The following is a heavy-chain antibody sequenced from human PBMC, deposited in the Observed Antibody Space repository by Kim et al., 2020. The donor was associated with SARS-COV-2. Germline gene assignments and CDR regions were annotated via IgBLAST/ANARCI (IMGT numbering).Heavy chain of an antibody. J-gene: IGHJ5*02. CDR3: ARSGQLDWFDP. V-gene: IGHV4-38-2*02. CDR1: GYSISSGYY. D-gene: IGHD6-6*01. CDR2: IYHSGST. Sequence: SETLSLTCTVSGYSISSGYYWGWIRQPPGKGLEWIGSIYHSGSTYYNPSLKSRVTISVDTSKNQFSLKLSSVTAADTAVYYCARSGQLDWFDPWGQGTLVTVSS.